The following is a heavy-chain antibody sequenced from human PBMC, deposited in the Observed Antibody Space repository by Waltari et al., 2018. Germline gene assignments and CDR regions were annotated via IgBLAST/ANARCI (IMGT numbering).Heavy chain of an antibody. Sequence: QVQLQESGPGLVKPSETLSLTCTVSGGSIDSTYNYWGWIRQPPGKGLGWIGSHYYSGSPHNNPSLKSRVTISVEPSKNQFSLTLTSVTAADTAVYYCVQLPGYWGQGILVTVSS. V-gene: IGHV4-39*01. D-gene: IGHD2-15*01. CDR1: GGSIDSTYNY. CDR3: VQLPGY. J-gene: IGHJ4*02. CDR2: HYYSGSP.